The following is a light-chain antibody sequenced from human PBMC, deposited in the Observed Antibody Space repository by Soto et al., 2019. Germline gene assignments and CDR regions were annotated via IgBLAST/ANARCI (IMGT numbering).Light chain of an antibody. V-gene: IGKV2-24*01. CDR1: QSLETSDGDTY. Sequence: DVVMTQSPLSLPVTLGQPASISCRSSQSLETSDGDTYLSWYQQRPGQPPRLLIYKVSDRFSGVPDRFSGSAAWTDFTLTISRVEAEDVGVYYCMQATQSHWTFGQGTKVDIK. J-gene: IGKJ1*01. CDR3: MQATQSHWT. CDR2: KVS.